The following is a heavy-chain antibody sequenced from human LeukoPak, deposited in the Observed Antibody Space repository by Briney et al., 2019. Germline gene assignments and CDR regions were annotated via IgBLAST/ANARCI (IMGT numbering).Heavy chain of an antibody. V-gene: IGHV1-46*01. CDR3: AKCRTVVVVPAAMSPLDY. CDR1: GYTFARYY. CDR2: INPSGGST. D-gene: IGHD2-2*01. Sequence: ASVKLSCKASGYTFARYYMHWVRQAPGQGLEWMGIINPSGGSTSYAQKFQGRVTMTRDTSTSTVYMELSSLRSEDTAVYYCAKCRTVVVVPAAMSPLDYWGQGTLVTVSS. J-gene: IGHJ4*02.